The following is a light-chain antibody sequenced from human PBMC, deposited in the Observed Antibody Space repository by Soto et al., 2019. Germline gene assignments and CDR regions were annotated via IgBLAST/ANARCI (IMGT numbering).Light chain of an antibody. CDR3: QQYSRAPLT. V-gene: IGKV3-20*01. CDR1: QSVTDNY. CDR2: GAS. Sequence: IGLTQSPAPLSLSPGQRAILSCRLSQSVTDNYLAWYQQKPGQAPRLVISGASSRTSGIPDRFSASGSGTDFTLTISRLEPEDFAVYYCQQYSRAPLTFGQGTKVDIK. J-gene: IGKJ1*01.